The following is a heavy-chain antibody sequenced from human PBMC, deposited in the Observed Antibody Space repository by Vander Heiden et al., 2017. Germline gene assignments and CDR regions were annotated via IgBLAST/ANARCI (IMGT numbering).Heavy chain of an antibody. CDR2: ISGSGGGT. J-gene: IGHJ4*02. CDR1: GFTFSTYA. Sequence: EVQLLESGGGLVQPGGSLRLPCEASGFTFSTYAMPWVRQAPGKGLEWVSAISGSGGGTYYADSVKGRFTISRDNSKNTLYLQMNSLRAEDTAVYYCAKSVGNIAVAGTYYFDYWGQGTLVTVSS. CDR3: AKSVGNIAVAGTYYFDY. D-gene: IGHD6-19*01. V-gene: IGHV3-23*01.